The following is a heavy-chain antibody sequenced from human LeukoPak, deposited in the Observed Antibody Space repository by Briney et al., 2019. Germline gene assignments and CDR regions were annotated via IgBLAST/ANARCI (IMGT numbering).Heavy chain of an antibody. CDR1: GGTFSSYA. D-gene: IGHD3-3*01. J-gene: IGHJ5*02. CDR3: ARGLSGYSPNNWFDP. V-gene: IGHV1-69*04. Sequence: ASVKVSCKASGGTFSSYAISWVRQAPGQGLEWMGRIIPILGIANYAQKFQGRVTITADKSTSTAYMELSSLRSEGTAVYYCARGLSGYSPNNWFDPWGQGTLVTVSS. CDR2: IIPILGIA.